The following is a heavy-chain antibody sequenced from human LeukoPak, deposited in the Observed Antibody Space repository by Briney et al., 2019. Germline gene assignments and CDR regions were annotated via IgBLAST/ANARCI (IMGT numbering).Heavy chain of an antibody. J-gene: IGHJ5*02. CDR2: IYPGDSHT. CDR3: ARHGPSSGSFPSRNWFDP. CDR1: GYSFTNYW. V-gene: IGHV5-51*01. Sequence: GESLKISCKGSGYSFTNYWIGWVRQMPGKGLEWMGIIYPGDSHTRYSPFFQGQVTISADKSISTAYLQWSSLKASDTAMYYCARHGPSSGSFPSRNWFDPWGQGTLVTVSS. D-gene: IGHD1-26*01.